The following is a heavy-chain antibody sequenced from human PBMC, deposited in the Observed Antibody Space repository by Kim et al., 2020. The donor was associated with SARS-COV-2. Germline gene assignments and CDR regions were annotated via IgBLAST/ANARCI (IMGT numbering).Heavy chain of an antibody. D-gene: IGHD2-21*02. J-gene: IGHJ4*02. CDR3: VKDQAYCGGDCYDYYFDY. Sequence: GGSLRLSCSASGFTFSSYAMHWVRQAPGKGLEYVSAISSNGGSTYYADSVKGRFTISRDNSKNTLYLQMSSLRAEDTAVYYCVKDQAYCGGDCYDYYFDYWGQGTLVTVSS. V-gene: IGHV3-64D*09. CDR1: GFTFSSYA. CDR2: ISSNGGST.